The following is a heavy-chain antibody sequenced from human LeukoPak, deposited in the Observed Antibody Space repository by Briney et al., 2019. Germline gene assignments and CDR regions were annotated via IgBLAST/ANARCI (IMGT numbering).Heavy chain of an antibody. CDR3: ARGGYSSSSDY. CDR1: GFTFSSYA. D-gene: IGHD6-6*01. J-gene: IGHJ4*02. V-gene: IGHV3-23*01. Sequence: GASLRLSCAASGFTFSSYAMSWVRQAPGKGLEWVSGISRSGGSTNYADSVRGRFTISRDNSKSTLYLQMNSLRAEDTAVYYCARGGYSSSSDYWGQGTLVTVSS. CDR2: ISRSGGST.